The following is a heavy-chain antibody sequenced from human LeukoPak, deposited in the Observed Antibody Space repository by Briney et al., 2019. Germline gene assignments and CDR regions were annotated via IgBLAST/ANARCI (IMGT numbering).Heavy chain of an antibody. Sequence: PSETLPLTCTVSGGSISSYYWSWIRQPPGKGLEWIGYSGSTDYNPSLKSRVTISVDTSKNQFSLKLSSVTAADTAVYYCARSFDYWGQGTLVTVSS. V-gene: IGHV4-59*01. CDR1: GGSISSYY. J-gene: IGHJ4*02. CDR3: ARSFDY. CDR2: SGST.